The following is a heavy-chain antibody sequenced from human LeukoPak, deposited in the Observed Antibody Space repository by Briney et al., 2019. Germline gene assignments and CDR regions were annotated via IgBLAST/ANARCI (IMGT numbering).Heavy chain of an antibody. V-gene: IGHV3-23*01. CDR2: ISTSGGST. CDR3: AXDXXGYXDXXNXDY. Sequence: SXAAXGFTVSSYAMNWVRQAPGKGLEWVATISTSGGSTYYADFVKGRFTISRDNSKNTLYLQMNSLRAEDTAVYYXAXDXXGYXDXXNXDYWGQGTLVTVSS. J-gene: IGHJ4*02. D-gene: IGHD4-17*01. CDR1: GFTVSSYA.